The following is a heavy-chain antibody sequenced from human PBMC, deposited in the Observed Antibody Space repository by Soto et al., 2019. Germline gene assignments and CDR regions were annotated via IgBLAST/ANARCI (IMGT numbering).Heavy chain of an antibody. CDR3: ARYGDWSLAVAGLFDY. V-gene: IGHV3-23*01. Sequence: QLLQSGGGLAQPGGSLRLSCAASGFTFSSHEMSWVRQAPGKGLEWAAQISERDDRAFYADSVTGRFTNSRDDSSNTVNLQINSLRADDTAVYYCARYGDWSLAVAGLFDYWGQGTLVTVSS. J-gene: IGHJ4*02. CDR2: ISERDDRA. CDR1: GFTFSSHE. D-gene: IGHD6-19*01.